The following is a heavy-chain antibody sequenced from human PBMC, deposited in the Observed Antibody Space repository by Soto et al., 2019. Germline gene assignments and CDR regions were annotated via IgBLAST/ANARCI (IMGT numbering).Heavy chain of an antibody. CDR3: ARGSWILLNMDV. D-gene: IGHD5-18*01. V-gene: IGHV3-30-3*01. CDR2: ISYDGSNK. J-gene: IGHJ6*02. CDR1: GFTFSIYA. Sequence: QVQLVESWGGVVQPGRSLRLSCAASGFTFSIYAMHWVRQAPGKGLEWVAVISYDGSNKYYADSVKGRFTISRDNSKNTLYLQMNSLRAEDTAVYYCARGSWILLNMDVWGQGTTVTVSS.